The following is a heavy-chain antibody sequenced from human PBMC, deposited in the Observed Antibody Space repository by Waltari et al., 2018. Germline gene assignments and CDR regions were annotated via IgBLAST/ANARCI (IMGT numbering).Heavy chain of an antibody. CDR2: IYYSGST. V-gene: IGHV4-59*01. Sequence: QVQLQESGPGLVKPSETLSLTCTVSGGSISSYYWSWIRQPPGKGLEWIGYIYYSGSTNYNPSLTSRVTISVDTSKNQFSLKLSSVTAADTAVYYCASLNSGSYFDYWGQGTLVTVSS. CDR3: ASLNSGSYFDY. J-gene: IGHJ4*02. D-gene: IGHD1-26*01. CDR1: GGSISSYY.